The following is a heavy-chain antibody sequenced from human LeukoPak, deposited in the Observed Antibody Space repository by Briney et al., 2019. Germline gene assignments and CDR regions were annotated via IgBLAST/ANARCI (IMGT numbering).Heavy chain of an antibody. V-gene: IGHV3-21*01. D-gene: IGHD2-2*02. CDR3: ARDCSSTSCYTEGFDY. CDR1: GFTLSSYS. J-gene: IGHJ4*02. Sequence: GGSLRLSCAASGFTLSSYSMDWVRQAPGKGLEWVSSISSSSSYIYYADSVKGRFTISRDNAKNSLYLQMNSLRAEDTAVYYCARDCSSTSCYTEGFDYWGQGTLVTVSS. CDR2: ISSSSSYI.